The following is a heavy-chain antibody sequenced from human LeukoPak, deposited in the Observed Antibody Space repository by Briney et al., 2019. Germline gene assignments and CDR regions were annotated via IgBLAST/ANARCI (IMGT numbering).Heavy chain of an antibody. CDR2: IIPIFGTA. Sequence: ASVKVSCKASGGTFSSYAISWVRQAPGQGLEWMGRIIPIFGTANYVQKFQGRVTITADKSTSTAYMELSSLRSEDTAVYYCARDRGYSITFDYWGQGTLVTVSS. CDR1: GGTFSSYA. CDR3: ARDRGYSITFDY. J-gene: IGHJ4*02. V-gene: IGHV1-69*06. D-gene: IGHD5-18*01.